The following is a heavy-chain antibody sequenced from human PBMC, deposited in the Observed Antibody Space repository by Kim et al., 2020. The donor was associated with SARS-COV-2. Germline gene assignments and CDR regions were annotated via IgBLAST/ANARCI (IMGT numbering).Heavy chain of an antibody. D-gene: IGHD3-16*01. CDR3: ARGGWGRNRNRVLDY. V-gene: IGHV4-34*01. CDR2: INHSGST. CDR1: GGSFSGYY. Sequence: SETLSLTCAVYGGSFSGYYWSWIRQPLGKGLEWIGEINHSGSTNYNPSLKSRVTISVDTSKNQFSLKLSSVTAADTAVYYCARGGWGRNRNRVLDYWGQG. J-gene: IGHJ4*02.